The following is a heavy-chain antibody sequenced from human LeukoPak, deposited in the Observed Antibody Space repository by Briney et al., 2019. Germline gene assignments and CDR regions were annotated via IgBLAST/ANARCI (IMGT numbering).Heavy chain of an antibody. D-gene: IGHD3-10*01. CDR2: IYSGGST. V-gene: IGHV3-66*01. Sequence: GGSLRLSCAASGFTVSSNYMSWVRQAPGKRQEWVSVIYSGGSTYYADSVKGRSTISRDNSKNTLYLQMNSLRAEDTAVYYCARVGLGGEFDIWGQGTMVTVSS. J-gene: IGHJ3*02. CDR3: ARVGLGGEFDI. CDR1: GFTVSSNY.